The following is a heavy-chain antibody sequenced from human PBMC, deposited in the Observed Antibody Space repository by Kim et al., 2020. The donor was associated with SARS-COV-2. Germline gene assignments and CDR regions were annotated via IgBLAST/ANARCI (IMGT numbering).Heavy chain of an antibody. CDR3: AGYCSGGSCYYYYYGMDF. V-gene: IGHV3-21*01. J-gene: IGHJ6*02. Sequence: GGSLRLSCAASGFTFSSYSMNWVRQAPGKGLEWVSSISSSISYIYYADSVKGRFTISRDNAKNSLYLQMNSLRAEDTAVYYFAGYCSGGSCYYYYYGMDFWGQGTTVTVSS. CDR2: ISSSISYI. CDR1: GFTFSSYS. D-gene: IGHD2-15*01.